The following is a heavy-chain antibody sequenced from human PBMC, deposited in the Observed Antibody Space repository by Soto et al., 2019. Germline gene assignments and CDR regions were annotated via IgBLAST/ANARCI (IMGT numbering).Heavy chain of an antibody. CDR1: GYSFTSYW. CDR2: IYPGDSDT. V-gene: IGHV5-51*03. D-gene: IGHD6-13*01. CDR3: ARTAAAGKNYYGVDV. Sequence: GKSLKISCKGSGYSFTSYWIGWVRQMPGKGLEWMGIIYPGDSDTRYSPSFQGQVTISADKSISTAYLQWSSLKASDTAMYYCARTAAAGKNYYGVDVWGQGTTVTVSS. J-gene: IGHJ6*02.